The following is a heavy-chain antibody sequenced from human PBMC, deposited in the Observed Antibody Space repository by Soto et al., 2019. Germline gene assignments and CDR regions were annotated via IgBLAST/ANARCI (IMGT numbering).Heavy chain of an antibody. CDR1: GFTFISYA. Sequence: QVQLVESGGGVVQPGRSLRLSCAASGFTFISYAMHWVRKAPGKGLEWGAVISFDGSTEYYADSVKGRFTISRDNSKNTVDLQMNSRRSEDTAVYYCARSRHGSGSYTHFYYGLDVWGQGTTVTVSS. CDR3: ARSRHGSGSYTHFYYGLDV. CDR2: ISFDGSTE. D-gene: IGHD3-10*01. J-gene: IGHJ6*02. V-gene: IGHV3-30-3*01.